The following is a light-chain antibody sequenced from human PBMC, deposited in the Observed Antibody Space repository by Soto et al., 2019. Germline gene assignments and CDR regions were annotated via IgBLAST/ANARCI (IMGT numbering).Light chain of an antibody. V-gene: IGLV2-14*01. CDR3: SSFSSSSTFDV. Sequence: LTQPASVSGSAEQSITISCTGTSSDIGGYNYVSWYQQHPGKAPKLMIFEVSNRPSGVSNRFSGSKSGNTASLTISGLQADDEADYFCSSFSSSSTFDVFGTGTKVTVL. CDR1: SSDIGGYNY. J-gene: IGLJ1*01. CDR2: EVS.